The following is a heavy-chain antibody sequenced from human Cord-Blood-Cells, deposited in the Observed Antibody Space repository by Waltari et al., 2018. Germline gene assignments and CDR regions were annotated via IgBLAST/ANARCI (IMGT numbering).Heavy chain of an antibody. V-gene: IGHV5-51*01. CDR3: AGGDGGMVY. D-gene: IGHD3-16*01. CDR2: IYPGDADP. CDR1: GYSFTSYW. Sequence: EVQLVQSGAEVKKPGESLKISCKGSGYSFTSYWIGWVPQMPGKGLEWMGIIYPGDADPGYSPTSQGQGTISADKSVRSADRQWRSLKAWDSAMCDCAGGDGGMVYWGQGTLVTVSS. J-gene: IGHJ4*02.